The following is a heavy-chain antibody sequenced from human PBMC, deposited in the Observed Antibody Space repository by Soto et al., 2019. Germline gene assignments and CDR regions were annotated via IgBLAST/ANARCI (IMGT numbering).Heavy chain of an antibody. CDR3: AREYGSGSYYWPYYFDY. CDR1: GYTFTSYG. V-gene: IGHV1-18*01. D-gene: IGHD3-10*01. CDR2: ISAYNGNT. J-gene: IGHJ4*02. Sequence: GASVKVSCKASGYTFTSYGISWVRQAPGQGFEWMGWISAYNGNTNYTQKLQGRVTMTTNTSTSTAYKELRSLRSDDTAVYYCAREYGSGSYYWPYYFDYWGQGTLVTVSS.